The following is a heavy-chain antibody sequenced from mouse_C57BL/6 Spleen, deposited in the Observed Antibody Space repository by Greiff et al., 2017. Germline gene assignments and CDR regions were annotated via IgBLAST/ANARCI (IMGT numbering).Heavy chain of an antibody. Sequence: VKLQESGAELVRPGASVTLSCKASGYTFTDYEMNWVKQTPVHGLEWIGAIVPVNGGTAYNQKFKGKAILTADKSSNTAYMELRSLTTEDSAVYYCTPSGRSYGYFDVWGTGTTVTVSS. V-gene: IGHV1-15*01. D-gene: IGHD1-3*01. CDR3: TPSGRSYGYFDV. CDR1: GYTFTDYE. CDR2: IVPVNGGT. J-gene: IGHJ1*03.